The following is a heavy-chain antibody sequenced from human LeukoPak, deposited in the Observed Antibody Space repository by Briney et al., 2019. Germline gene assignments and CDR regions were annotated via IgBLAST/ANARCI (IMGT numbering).Heavy chain of an antibody. V-gene: IGHV3-74*03. J-gene: IGHJ4*02. CDR3: ARALRSPGDSGLDY. CDR2: INTDGSDT. Sequence: GGSLRLSCAASGFTFSSNYMHWVRQAPGKGLVWVSRINTDGSDTTYADFVKGRFTISRDNAKNTLYLEMNSLRAEDRAVYYCARALRSPGDSGLDYWGQGALVTVSS. CDR1: GFTFSSNY. D-gene: IGHD3-10*01.